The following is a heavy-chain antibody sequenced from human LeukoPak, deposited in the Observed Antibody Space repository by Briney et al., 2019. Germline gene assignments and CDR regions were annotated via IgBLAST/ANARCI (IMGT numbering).Heavy chain of an antibody. V-gene: IGHV3-30-3*01. CDR2: ISYDGSNK. Sequence: TGGSLRLSCAASGFTFSSYAMHWVRQAPGKGLEWVAVISYDGSNKYYADSVKGRFTISRDNSKNTLYLQMNSLRAEDTAVYYCARDLGDYEHYFDYWGQGTLVTVSS. CDR3: ARDLGDYEHYFDY. D-gene: IGHD4-17*01. J-gene: IGHJ4*02. CDR1: GFTFSSYA.